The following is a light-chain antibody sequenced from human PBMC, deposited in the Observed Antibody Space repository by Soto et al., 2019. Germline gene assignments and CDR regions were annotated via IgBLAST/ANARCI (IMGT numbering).Light chain of an antibody. CDR1: QSVSSSY. J-gene: IGKJ4*01. Sequence: EMVFTQSPGTLSLSPGERATLSCRASQSVSSSYLAWYQQKPGQAPRLLIYGASSRATGIPDRFSGSGSGTDFTLTISRLEPEDFAVYYCQQYGSSPLTFGGGTKVDI. CDR3: QQYGSSPLT. CDR2: GAS. V-gene: IGKV3-20*01.